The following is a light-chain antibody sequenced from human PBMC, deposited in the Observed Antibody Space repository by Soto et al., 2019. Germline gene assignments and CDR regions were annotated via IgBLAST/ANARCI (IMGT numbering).Light chain of an antibody. CDR2: VAS. Sequence: DIQMTQSPSTLSASVGDRVTITCRASQRISDWLAWYQQKQGEAPKLLIYVASTLENGVPSRFSGSGSGTEFTLTISSLQPDDSATYYCQHYSAYYWTFGQGTRWIS. CDR3: QHYSAYYWT. V-gene: IGKV1-5*01. J-gene: IGKJ1*01. CDR1: QRISDW.